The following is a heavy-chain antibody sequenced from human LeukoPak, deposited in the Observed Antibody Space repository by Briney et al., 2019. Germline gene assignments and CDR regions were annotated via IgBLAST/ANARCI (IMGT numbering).Heavy chain of an antibody. CDR1: GGTFSSYA. CDR3: ARVGSLDLYYFDY. CDR2: ISAYNGNT. J-gene: IGHJ4*02. V-gene: IGHV1-18*01. Sequence: ASVKVSCKASGGTFSSYAISWVRKAPGQGLEWMGWISAYNGNTNYAQKLQGRVTMTTDTSTSTAYMELRSPRSDDTAVYYCARVGSLDLYYFDYWGQGTLVTVSS. D-gene: IGHD3-16*01.